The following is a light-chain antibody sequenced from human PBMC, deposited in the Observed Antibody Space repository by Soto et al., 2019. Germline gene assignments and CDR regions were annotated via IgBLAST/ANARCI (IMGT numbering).Light chain of an antibody. Sequence: VLTQPPSASWTPGQRVTIACSGSSSNIGSNYVYWYQQLPGTAPKLLIYSNNQRPSGVPDRFSGSKSGTSASLAISGLRSEDEADYYCAAWDDSLSGYVFGTGTKVTVL. CDR2: SNN. V-gene: IGLV1-47*02. J-gene: IGLJ1*01. CDR3: AAWDDSLSGYV. CDR1: SSNIGSNY.